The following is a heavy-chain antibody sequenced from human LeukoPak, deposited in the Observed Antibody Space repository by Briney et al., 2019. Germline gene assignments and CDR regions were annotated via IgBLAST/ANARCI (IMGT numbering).Heavy chain of an antibody. CDR1: GYTFTSYY. Sequence: ASVKVSCKASGYTFTSYYMHWVRQAPGQGLEWMGIINPSGGSTSYAQKFQGRVTMTRDTSTSTVYMELSSLRSEDTVVYYCARDRRYSSSWSRTHNWFDPWGQGTLVTVSS. CDR3: ARDRRYSSSWSRTHNWFDP. CDR2: INPSGGST. D-gene: IGHD6-13*01. V-gene: IGHV1-46*01. J-gene: IGHJ5*02.